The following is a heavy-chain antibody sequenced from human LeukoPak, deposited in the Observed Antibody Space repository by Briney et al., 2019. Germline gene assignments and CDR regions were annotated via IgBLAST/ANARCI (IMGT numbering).Heavy chain of an antibody. CDR3: ARDISRQLQSKGLDY. Sequence: SETLSLTCAVYGGSFSGYYWSWIRQPPGKGLEWIGEINHSGSTNYNPSLKSRVTISVDTSKNQFSLKLSSVTAADTAVYYCARDISRQLQSKGLDYWGQGTLVTVSS. V-gene: IGHV4-34*01. D-gene: IGHD2-2*01. J-gene: IGHJ4*02. CDR2: INHSGST. CDR1: GGSFSGYY.